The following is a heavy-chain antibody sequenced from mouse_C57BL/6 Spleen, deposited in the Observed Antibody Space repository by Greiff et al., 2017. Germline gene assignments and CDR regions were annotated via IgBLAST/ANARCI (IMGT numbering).Heavy chain of an antibody. CDR1: GYTFTSYW. J-gene: IGHJ2*01. V-gene: IGHV1-55*01. D-gene: IGHD2-3*01. CDR2: IYPGSGST. CDR3: ARWGSGDGYSDY. Sequence: VQLQQPGAELVKPGASVKMSCKASGYTFTSYWITWVKQRPGQGLEWIGDIYPGSGSTNYNEKFKSKATLTVDTSSSTAYMQLSSLTSEDSAVYYCARWGSGDGYSDYWGQGTTLTVSS.